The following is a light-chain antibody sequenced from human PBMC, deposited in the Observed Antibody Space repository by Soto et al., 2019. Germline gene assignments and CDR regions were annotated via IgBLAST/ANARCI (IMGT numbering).Light chain of an antibody. CDR1: QSVSSN. Sequence: EIVMRQSPSTLSVSLGERATLSCRASQSVSSNLAWYQQKPGQAPRLLIYGASARATGIPARFTGSGSGTEFTLTISRLEPEDFAVYYCQQYSHWPRTFGQGTKVDI. V-gene: IGKV3-15*01. CDR2: GAS. J-gene: IGKJ1*01. CDR3: QQYSHWPRT.